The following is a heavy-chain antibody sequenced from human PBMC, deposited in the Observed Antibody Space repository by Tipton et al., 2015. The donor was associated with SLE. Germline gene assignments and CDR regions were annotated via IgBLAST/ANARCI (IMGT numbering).Heavy chain of an antibody. CDR3: ARLETGTTSNFDY. J-gene: IGHJ4*02. CDR1: GGSFSGYY. CDR2: INHSGST. D-gene: IGHD1-1*01. V-gene: IGHV4-34*01. Sequence: TLSLTCTVSGGSFSGYYWSWIRQPPGKGLEWIGEINHSGSTNYNPSLKNRVTISVDTSKNQFSLKLSSVTAADTAVYYCARLETGTTSNFDYRGQGTLVTVSS.